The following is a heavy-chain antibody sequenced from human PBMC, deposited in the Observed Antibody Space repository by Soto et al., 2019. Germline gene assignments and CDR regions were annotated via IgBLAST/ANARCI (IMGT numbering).Heavy chain of an antibody. J-gene: IGHJ3*02. CDR3: AKIMLTVTTAAFDI. CDR2: IYYSGST. V-gene: IGHV4-59*01. D-gene: IGHD4-17*01. Sequence: PSETLSLTCTVSGGSISSYYWSWIRQPPGKGLEWIGYIYYSGSTNYNPSLKSRVTISVDTSKNQFSLKLSSVTAADTAVYYCAKIMLTVTTAAFDIWGQGTMVT. CDR1: GGSISSYY.